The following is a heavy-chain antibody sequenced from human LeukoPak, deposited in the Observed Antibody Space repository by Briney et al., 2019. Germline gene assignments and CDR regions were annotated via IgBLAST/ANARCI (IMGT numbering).Heavy chain of an antibody. Sequence: GGSLRLSCAASGFTFSDYDMHWVRQAPGKGLEWVSVFGIAGDTYYAGSVNGRFTISRGTAKNSLYLQMNSLRAGDTAVYYCARTHGGDYFGYWGRGTLVTVSS. J-gene: IGHJ4*01. CDR2: FGIAGDT. D-gene: IGHD3-10*01. CDR1: GFTFSDYD. V-gene: IGHV3-13*01. CDR3: ARTHGGDYFGY.